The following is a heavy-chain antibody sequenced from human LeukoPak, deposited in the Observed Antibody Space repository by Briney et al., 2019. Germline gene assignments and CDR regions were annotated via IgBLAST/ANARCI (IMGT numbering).Heavy chain of an antibody. CDR1: GYTFTGYY. D-gene: IGHD2-15*01. V-gene: IGHV1-2*02. CDR2: INPNSGGT. Sequence: ASVKVSCKASGYTFTGYYTHWVRQAPGQGLEWMGWINPNSGGTNYAQKFQGRVTMTRDTSISTAYMELSRLRSGDTAVYYCARGCSGGSCYYYYYMDVWGKGTTVTVSS. CDR3: ARGCSGGSCYYYYYMDV. J-gene: IGHJ6*03.